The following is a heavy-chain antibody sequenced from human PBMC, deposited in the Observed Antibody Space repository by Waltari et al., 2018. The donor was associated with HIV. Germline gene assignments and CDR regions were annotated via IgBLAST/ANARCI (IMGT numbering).Heavy chain of an antibody. J-gene: IGHJ3*02. D-gene: IGHD2-15*01. CDR3: ASVLKGYCSGGNCYFDDTFDI. CDR1: GYTFSKYW. CDR2: IYPDDSDT. V-gene: IGHV5-51*03. Sequence: EVQLVQSGPEVKKPGESLKISCKGSGYTFSKYWIGWVRQMAGKGLEWMGSIYPDDSDTRYSRSCQGQVTMSAERSTSTAYLQWSRLKASDTAMYYCASVLKGYCSGGNCYFDDTFDIWGQGTMVTVSS.